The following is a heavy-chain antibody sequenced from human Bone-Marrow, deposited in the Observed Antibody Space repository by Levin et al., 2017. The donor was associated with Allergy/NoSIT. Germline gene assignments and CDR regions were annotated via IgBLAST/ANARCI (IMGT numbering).Heavy chain of an antibody. J-gene: IGHJ6*02. Sequence: GGSLRLSCAASGFSFSFYGMHWVRQAPGKGLEWVAFISYEGSSQYYADSVKGRFTISRENSKSMVYLQMNSLRAEDTALYYCAREVAAAGADYYYHGLDVWGQGTTVAVSS. CDR1: GFSFSFYG. V-gene: IGHV3-30*03. CDR3: AREVAAAGADYYYHGLDV. D-gene: IGHD6-13*01. CDR2: ISYEGSSQ.